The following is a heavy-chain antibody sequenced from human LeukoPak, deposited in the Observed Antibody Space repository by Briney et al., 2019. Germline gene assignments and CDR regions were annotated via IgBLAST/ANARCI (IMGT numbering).Heavy chain of an antibody. J-gene: IGHJ4*02. CDR3: APGPCSSSTCYAAEGY. CDR1: GFTFCIYA. Sequence: GGSLRLSCAASGFTFCIYAMSWLRQAPAKGLEWVSAISGSGGSTYYADSVKGRFTISRDNSKKTLYLQMNSLRAEDTAVYYCAPGPCSSSTCYAAEGYWGQGTLVTVSS. D-gene: IGHD2-2*01. V-gene: IGHV3-23*01. CDR2: ISGSGGST.